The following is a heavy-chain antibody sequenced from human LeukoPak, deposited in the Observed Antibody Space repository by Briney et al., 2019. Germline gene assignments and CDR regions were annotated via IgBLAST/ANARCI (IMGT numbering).Heavy chain of an antibody. V-gene: IGHV3-73*01. Sequence: GGSLRLSCAASGFTVSGSAMHWVRQASGKGLEWVGRIRSKAKSYATAYVESVKGRFTISRDDSKNTAYLQMNSLQTEDTAVYYCTKGTPFAYWGQGTLVTVSS. J-gene: IGHJ4*02. CDR2: IRSKAKSYAT. CDR1: GFTVSGSA. CDR3: TKGTPFAY.